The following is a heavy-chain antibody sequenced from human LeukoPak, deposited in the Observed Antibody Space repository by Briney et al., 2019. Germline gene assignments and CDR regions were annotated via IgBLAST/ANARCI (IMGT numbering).Heavy chain of an antibody. CDR1: GFTFSSYG. CDR2: ISGSGGSM. J-gene: IGHJ4*02. Sequence: GGSLRLSCAAYGFTFSSYGLTWVRQAPGKGLEWVSVISGSGGSMYYADSVKGRFTISRDNSKNTLNLQMNSLRAEDTAVYYCAKVLYVGRGSLIDYWGQGTLVTVSS. V-gene: IGHV3-23*01. CDR3: AKVLYVGRGSLIDY. D-gene: IGHD3-16*01.